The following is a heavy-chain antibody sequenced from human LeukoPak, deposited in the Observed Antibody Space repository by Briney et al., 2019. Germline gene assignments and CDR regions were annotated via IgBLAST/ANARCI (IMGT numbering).Heavy chain of an antibody. CDR2: IYRSGST. CDR3: ASWAVVAATYSLDAFDI. CDR1: GGSISSGDYY. J-gene: IGHJ3*02. V-gene: IGHV4-30-2*01. D-gene: IGHD2-15*01. Sequence: SETLSLTCTVSGGSISSGDYYWSWIRQPPGKGLEWIGYIYRSGSTYYNPSLKSRVTISVDRSKNQFSLNLSSVTAADTAVYYCASWAVVAATYSLDAFDIWGQGTMVTVSS.